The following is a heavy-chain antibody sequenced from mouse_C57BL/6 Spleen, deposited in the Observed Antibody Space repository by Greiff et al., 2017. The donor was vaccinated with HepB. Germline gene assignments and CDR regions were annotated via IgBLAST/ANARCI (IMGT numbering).Heavy chain of an antibody. CDR3: AREAYSNFSFAY. J-gene: IGHJ3*01. CDR2: ISSGGSYT. D-gene: IGHD2-5*01. Sequence: EVQLVESGGDLVKPGGSLKLSCAASGFTFSSYGMSWVRQTPDKRLEWVATISSGGSYTYYPDSVKGRFTISRDNAKNTLYLQMSSLKSEDTAMYYCAREAYSNFSFAYWGQGTLVTVSA. V-gene: IGHV5-6*01. CDR1: GFTFSSYG.